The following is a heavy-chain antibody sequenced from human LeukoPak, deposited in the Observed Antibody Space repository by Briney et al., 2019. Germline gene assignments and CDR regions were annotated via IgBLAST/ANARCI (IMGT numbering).Heavy chain of an antibody. V-gene: IGHV3-33*01. D-gene: IGHD1-14*01. CDR3: ARGHPGKFDY. CDR1: GVTFSSYH. Sequence: GGSLRLSCAASGVTFSSYHMHWVRQAPGKGLEWVAVIWYDGTNKYYADSVKGRFTISRDTSKNTLFLQMDSLRAEDTAVYYCARGHPGKFDYWGQGTLVTVSS. CDR2: IWYDGTNK. J-gene: IGHJ4*02.